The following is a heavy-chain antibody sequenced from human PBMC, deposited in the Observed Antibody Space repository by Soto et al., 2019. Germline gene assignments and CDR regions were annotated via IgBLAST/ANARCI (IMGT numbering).Heavy chain of an antibody. J-gene: IGHJ4*02. V-gene: IGHV3-43*02. CDR3: AKDSGSYYDY. D-gene: IGHD1-26*01. Sequence: GESLKISCAASGFTFDDYAMHWVRQAPGKGLEWVSLISGDGGSTYYADSVKGRFTISRDNSKISLYLQMNSLRTEDTALYYCAKDSGSYYDYWGQGTLVTVSS. CDR1: GFTFDDYA. CDR2: ISGDGGST.